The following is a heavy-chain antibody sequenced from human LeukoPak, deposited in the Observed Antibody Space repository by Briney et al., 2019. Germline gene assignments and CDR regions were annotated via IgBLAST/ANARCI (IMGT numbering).Heavy chain of an antibody. CDR1: GYTFTSYA. J-gene: IGHJ2*01. Sequence: ASVKVSCKASGYTFTSYAMHWVRQAPGQRLEWMGWINAGNGNTKYSQKFQGRVTITMDTSASTAYMELSSLRSEDAAVYYCARERIAARYWYFDLWGRGTLVTVSS. V-gene: IGHV1-3*01. CDR3: ARERIAARYWYFDL. D-gene: IGHD6-6*01. CDR2: INAGNGNT.